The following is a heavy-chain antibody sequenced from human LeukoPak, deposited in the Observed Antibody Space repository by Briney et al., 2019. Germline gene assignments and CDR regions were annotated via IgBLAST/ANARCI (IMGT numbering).Heavy chain of an antibody. V-gene: IGHV3-7*01. CDR3: VRQMIRFWFDP. Sequence: GGSLRLSCAASGVTFSVDWMTWVGQSPGKGLEWVAEVKPDGSEEYSADSVKGRFTISRDNARNSLFLQMNSLRAEDTAVYYCVRQMIRFWFDPWGQGTLVTVSS. CDR2: VKPDGSEE. D-gene: IGHD3-16*01. J-gene: IGHJ5*02. CDR1: GVTFSVDW.